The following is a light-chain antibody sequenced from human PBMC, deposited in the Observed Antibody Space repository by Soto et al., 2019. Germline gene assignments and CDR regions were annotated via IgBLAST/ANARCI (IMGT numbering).Light chain of an antibody. Sequence: QSVLTQPPSVSAAPGQKVTISCSGSSSNIGNNYVFWYQQLPGTAPKLLIYDNDKRPSGIPDRFSGSKSGTSATLGITGLQTGDEADYYCATWDRSLRVGVFGGGTNVTVL. CDR3: ATWDRSLRVGV. V-gene: IGLV1-51*01. CDR2: DND. J-gene: IGLJ2*01. CDR1: SSNIGNNY.